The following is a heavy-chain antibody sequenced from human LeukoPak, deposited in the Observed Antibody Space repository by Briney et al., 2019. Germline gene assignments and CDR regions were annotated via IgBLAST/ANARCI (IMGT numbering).Heavy chain of an antibody. Sequence: GSLRLSCAASGFTFDDYDMSWVRQGPGKGLEWVSGINWNGDSAGYADSVKGRFTISRDNAKNSLYLQMNSLRAEDTALYYCARRVATLDYYYYMDVWGKGTTVTVSS. J-gene: IGHJ6*03. CDR1: GFTFDDYD. D-gene: IGHD5-12*01. CDR2: INWNGDSA. CDR3: ARRVATLDYYYYMDV. V-gene: IGHV3-20*04.